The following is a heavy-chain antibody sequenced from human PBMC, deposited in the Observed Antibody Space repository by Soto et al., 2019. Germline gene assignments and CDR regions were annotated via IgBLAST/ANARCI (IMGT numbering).Heavy chain of an antibody. V-gene: IGHV1-69*12. CDR2: IIPIFGTA. CDR1: VGTFSSYA. D-gene: IGHD2-15*01. CDR3: ALVAATPGYYYYGMDV. J-gene: IGHJ6*02. Sequence: VQLVQSGAEVKKPGSSVKVSCKASVGTFSSYAISWVRQAPGQGLEWMGGIIPIFGTANYAQKFQGRVTITADESTSTAYMELSSLRSEDTAVYYCALVAATPGYYYYGMDVWGQGTTVTVSS.